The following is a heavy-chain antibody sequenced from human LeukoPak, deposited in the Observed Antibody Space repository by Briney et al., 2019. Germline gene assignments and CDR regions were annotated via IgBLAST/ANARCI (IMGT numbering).Heavy chain of an antibody. CDR1: GFTFSSYD. Sequence: GGSLRLSCAASGFTFSSYDMHWVRQATGKGLEWVSAIGTAGDTYYPGSVKGRFTISRENAKNSLYLQMNSLRAEDTAVYYCARGPAXSGSFDYWXQGTLXTVSS. CDR3: ARGPAXSGSFDY. V-gene: IGHV3-13*01. D-gene: IGHD3-10*01. CDR2: IGTAGDT. J-gene: IGHJ4*02.